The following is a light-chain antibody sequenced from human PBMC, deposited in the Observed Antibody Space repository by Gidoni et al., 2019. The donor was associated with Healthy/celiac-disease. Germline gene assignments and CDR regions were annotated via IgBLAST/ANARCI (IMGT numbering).Light chain of an antibody. J-gene: IGKJ2*04. CDR1: QIISSW. Sequence: DIQMTQSPSTLSASVGDRVTITCRASQIISSWLAWYQQKPGKAPKLLIYKASSLESGVPSRFSGSGSGTEFTLTISSLQPDDFATYYCQQYNSYSPACSFXQXTKLEIK. CDR3: QQYNSYSPACS. V-gene: IGKV1-5*03. CDR2: KAS.